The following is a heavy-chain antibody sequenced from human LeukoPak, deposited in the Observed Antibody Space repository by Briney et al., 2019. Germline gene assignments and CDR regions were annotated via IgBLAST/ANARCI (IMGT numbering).Heavy chain of an antibody. CDR2: MNPNSGNT. Sequence: ASVKVSCKASGYTFTSYDINWVRQATGQGLEWMGWMNPNSGNTGHAQKFQGRVTITRNTSISTAYMELSSLRSEDTAVYYCARGHLELVVVPAAMHYYYYMDVWGKGTTVTVSS. J-gene: IGHJ6*03. D-gene: IGHD2-2*01. CDR1: GYTFTSYD. CDR3: ARGHLELVVVPAAMHYYYYMDV. V-gene: IGHV1-8*03.